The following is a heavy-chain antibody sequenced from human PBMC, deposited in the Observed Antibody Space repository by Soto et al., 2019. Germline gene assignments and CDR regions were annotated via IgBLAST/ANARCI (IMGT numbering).Heavy chain of an antibody. Sequence: QVQLVQSGAEVQKPGSSVKVSCKASGGTFSSYAISWVRQAPGQGLEWMGGIIPIFGTANYAQKFQGSVTITADESTSTAYMELRSLRSEDTAVYYCARGNSVGSGWGFDYWGQGTLVTVSS. D-gene: IGHD6-19*01. CDR1: GGTFSSYA. J-gene: IGHJ4*02. CDR2: IIPIFGTA. CDR3: ARGNSVGSGWGFDY. V-gene: IGHV1-69*01.